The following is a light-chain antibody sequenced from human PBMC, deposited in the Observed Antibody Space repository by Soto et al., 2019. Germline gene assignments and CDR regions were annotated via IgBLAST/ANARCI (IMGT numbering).Light chain of an antibody. CDR1: QSVSSSY. J-gene: IGKJ5*01. Sequence: EIVLTQSPGTLSLSPGERATLSCRASQSVSSSYLAWYQQKPGQAPRLLIYDASSRATGIPDRFSGSGSGTDFTLTISRLEPEDFAVYYCQQYGSSLFGQGTRLEIK. CDR3: QQYGSSL. CDR2: DAS. V-gene: IGKV3-20*01.